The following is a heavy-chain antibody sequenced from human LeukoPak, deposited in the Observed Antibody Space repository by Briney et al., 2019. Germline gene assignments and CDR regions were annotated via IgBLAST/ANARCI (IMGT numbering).Heavy chain of an antibody. J-gene: IGHJ4*02. Sequence: GGSLRLSCAASGFTFSSYSMNWVRQAPGKGLEWVSFISSSSGSIYYANSVKGRFTISRDNSKNTLYLQMGSLRAEDMAVYYCARDAIPLLWFGELSPYFDYWGQGTLVTVSS. CDR3: ARDAIPLLWFGELSPYFDY. V-gene: IGHV3-48*01. CDR1: GFTFSSYS. D-gene: IGHD3-10*01. CDR2: ISSSSGSI.